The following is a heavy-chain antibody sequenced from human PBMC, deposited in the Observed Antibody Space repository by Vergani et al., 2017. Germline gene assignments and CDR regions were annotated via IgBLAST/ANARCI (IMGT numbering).Heavy chain of an antibody. J-gene: IGHJ5*02. CDR3: ARDRVVVAATPRNWFDP. Sequence: VQLLESGGGVVQPGRSLRLSCAASGFTFSSYGMHWVRQAPGKGLEWVAVIWYDGSNKYYADSVKGRFTISRDNSKNTLYLQMNSLRAEDTAVYYCARDRVVVAATPRNWFDPWGQGTLVTVSS. D-gene: IGHD2-15*01. CDR2: IWYDGSNK. CDR1: GFTFSSYG. V-gene: IGHV3-33*01.